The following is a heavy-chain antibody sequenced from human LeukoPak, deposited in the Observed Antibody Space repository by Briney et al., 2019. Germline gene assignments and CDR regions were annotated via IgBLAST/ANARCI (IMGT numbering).Heavy chain of an antibody. CDR2: INSDGSST. CDR3: ARDIEAAGLFLDY. CDR1: GFTFSSYW. J-gene: IGHJ4*02. V-gene: IGHV3-74*01. Sequence: GESLRLSCAASGFTFSSYWMHCVRQAPGKGLVWVSRINSDGSSTSYADSVKGRFTISRDNARNSLYLQMNSLRAEDTAVYYCARDIEAAGLFLDYWGQGTLVTVSS. D-gene: IGHD6-13*01.